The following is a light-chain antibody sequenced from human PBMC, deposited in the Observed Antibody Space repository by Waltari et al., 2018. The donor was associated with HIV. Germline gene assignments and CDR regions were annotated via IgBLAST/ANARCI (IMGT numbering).Light chain of an antibody. CDR2: EVS. CDR1: SSDVVGYNS. Sequence: QSAMTQPPSVSGSPGQSITISCPGTSSDVVGYNSVSWYQQHPAKAPKLMIYEVSHRPSGVSNRFSGSKSGNPASLTISGLQAEDEADYYCCSYTSISTQYVFGTGTRVTVL. V-gene: IGLV2-14*01. J-gene: IGLJ1*01. CDR3: CSYTSISTQYV.